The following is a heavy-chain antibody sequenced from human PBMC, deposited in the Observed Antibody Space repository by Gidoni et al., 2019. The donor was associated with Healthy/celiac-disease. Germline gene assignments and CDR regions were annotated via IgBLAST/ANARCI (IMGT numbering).Heavy chain of an antibody. J-gene: IGHJ4*02. Sequence: QVQLQESGPGLVKPSQTLSLTCTVSGGSISSGGYYWSWIRQHPGKGLEWIGYIYYSGSTYYNPALKSRVTISVDTSKNQFSLKLSSVTAADTAVYYCARVIRDSGYDYFDYWGQGTLVTVSS. CDR3: ARVIRDSGYDYFDY. CDR1: GGSISSGGYY. CDR2: IYYSGST. D-gene: IGHD5-12*01. V-gene: IGHV4-31*03.